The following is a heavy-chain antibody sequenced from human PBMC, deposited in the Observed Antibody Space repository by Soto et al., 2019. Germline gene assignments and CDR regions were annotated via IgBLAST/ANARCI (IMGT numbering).Heavy chain of an antibody. V-gene: IGHV1-8*01. J-gene: IGHJ6*03. CDR3: ARGEGTATNYYYYYMDV. D-gene: IGHD1-1*01. CDR2: ISWNSGNT. CDR1: GFTFDDYA. Sequence: SGAASGFTFDDYALHWVRQAPGKGLEWVSGISWNSGNTGYAQKFQGRVTMTRNTSISTAYMELSSLRSEDTAVYYCARGEGTATNYYYYYMDVWGKGTTVTVSS.